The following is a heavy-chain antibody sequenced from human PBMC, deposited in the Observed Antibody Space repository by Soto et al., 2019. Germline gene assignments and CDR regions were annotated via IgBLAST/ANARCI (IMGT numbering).Heavy chain of an antibody. Sequence: GGSLRLSCTTSGLAFSTYWIAWVRQAPGKGLEWVGNTKPDETETYYAGSVEGRFTISRDNAKSSLYLQMDSLRVEDTAVYYCATIGDVTFHYWGQGTLVTVSS. J-gene: IGHJ4*02. V-gene: IGHV3-7*02. CDR1: GLAFSTYW. CDR2: TKPDETET. CDR3: ATIGDVTFHY. D-gene: IGHD4-4*01.